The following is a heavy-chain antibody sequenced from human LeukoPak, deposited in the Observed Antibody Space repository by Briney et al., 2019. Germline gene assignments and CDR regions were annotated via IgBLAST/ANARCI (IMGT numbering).Heavy chain of an antibody. D-gene: IGHD2-15*01. V-gene: IGHV4-59*08. Sequence: SESLSLTWTVSGDSISNYYWSWMRQPPGQGLEWIGYIFYTGSTNYNPSFKSRVTISVDTSKNQFSLRLSSVTAADTAVYFCARGPVVAAANRFDYWGQGTLVTVSS. CDR2: IFYTGST. J-gene: IGHJ4*02. CDR1: GDSISNYY. CDR3: ARGPVVAAANRFDY.